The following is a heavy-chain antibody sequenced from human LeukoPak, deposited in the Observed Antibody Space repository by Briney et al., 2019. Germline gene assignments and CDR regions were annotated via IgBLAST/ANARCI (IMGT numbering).Heavy chain of an antibody. CDR1: GYTFTSYD. J-gene: IGHJ6*02. CDR3: ARASVGAILYYYYYGVDV. CDR2: MNPNSGNT. V-gene: IGHV1-8*01. D-gene: IGHD1-26*01. Sequence: ASVKVSCKASGYTFTSYDINWVRQATGQGLEWMGWMNPNSGNTGYAQKFQGRVTMTRNTSISTAYMELSSLRSEDTAVYYCARASVGAILYYYYYGVDVWGQGTTVTVSS.